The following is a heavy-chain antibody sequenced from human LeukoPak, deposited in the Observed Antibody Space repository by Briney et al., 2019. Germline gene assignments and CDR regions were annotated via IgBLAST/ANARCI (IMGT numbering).Heavy chain of an antibody. V-gene: IGHV3-23*01. Sequence: GGSLRLSCAASGFTFSSYAMSWVRQAPGKGLEWVSAISGSGGSTYYAGSVKGRFTIPRDNSNNKLYLQMDSLRAEDTAVYYCTKGGGVHSHSDWGQGTLVTVSS. CDR3: TKGGGVHSHSD. J-gene: IGHJ4*02. CDR2: ISGSGGST. CDR1: GFTFSSYA. D-gene: IGHD2-15*01.